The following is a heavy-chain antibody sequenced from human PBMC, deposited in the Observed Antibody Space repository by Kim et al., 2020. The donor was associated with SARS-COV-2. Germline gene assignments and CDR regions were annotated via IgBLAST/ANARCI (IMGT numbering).Heavy chain of an antibody. Sequence: ASVKVSCKASGYTFTSFTIHWVRQAPGQSLEWMGWIKPGSGNTEYAEKFQGRVTITRDTSADIAYMDLSSLRSEDTALYYCARVEYSGYDSMAYWGQGPL. V-gene: IGHV1-3*01. CDR3: ARVEYSGYDSMAY. J-gene: IGHJ4*02. CDR1: GYTFTSFT. D-gene: IGHD5-12*01. CDR2: IKPGSGNT.